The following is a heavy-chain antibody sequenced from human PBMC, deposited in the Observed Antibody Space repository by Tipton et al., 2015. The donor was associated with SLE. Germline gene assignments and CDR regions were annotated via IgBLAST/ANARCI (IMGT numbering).Heavy chain of an antibody. V-gene: IGHV4-4*07. J-gene: IGHJ6*02. CDR1: GGSIIGFY. Sequence: TLSLTCTVSGGSIIGFYWTCVRQPAGEGLEWSGHFHSSGILNYNPSLTSRVTMSGDTSKNQLSLKLNAVTAADTAVYYCARTAVLAAIMMDVWGQGTTVTVSS. CDR2: FHSSGIL. D-gene: IGHD3-3*02. CDR3: ARTAVLAAIMMDV.